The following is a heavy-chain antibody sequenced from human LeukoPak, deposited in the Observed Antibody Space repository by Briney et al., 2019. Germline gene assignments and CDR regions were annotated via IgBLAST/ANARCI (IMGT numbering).Heavy chain of an antibody. D-gene: IGHD3-22*01. J-gene: IGHJ5*02. CDR2: ISAYNGNT. Sequence: ASVKVSCKASGYTFTSYGISWVRQAPGQGLEWMGWISAYNGNTNYAQKLQGRVTMTTDTSTSTAYMELRSLRSDDTAVYYCARGPLSHYYDSSGYYGRWFDPWGQGTLVTVSS. V-gene: IGHV1-18*01. CDR1: GYTFTSYG. CDR3: ARGPLSHYYDSSGYYGRWFDP.